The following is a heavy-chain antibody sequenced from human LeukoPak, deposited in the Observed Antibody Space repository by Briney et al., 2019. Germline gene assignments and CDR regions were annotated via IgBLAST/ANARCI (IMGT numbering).Heavy chain of an antibody. J-gene: IGHJ3*02. V-gene: IGHV3-23*01. CDR2: ISGSGGST. CDR3: AKGYCSGGSCYSGGEFAFDI. D-gene: IGHD2-15*01. Sequence: GGSLRLSCAASGFTFSSYAMSWVRQAPGKGLEWVSVISGSGGSTYYADSVKGRFTISRDNSKNTLYLQMNSLRAEDTAVYYCAKGYCSGGSCYSGGEFAFDIWGQGTMVTVSS. CDR1: GFTFSSYA.